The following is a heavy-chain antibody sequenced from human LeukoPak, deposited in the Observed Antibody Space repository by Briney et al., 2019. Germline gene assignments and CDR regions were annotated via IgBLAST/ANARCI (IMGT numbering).Heavy chain of an antibody. D-gene: IGHD5-18*01. Sequence: GGSLRLSCAASGFTFSDYYMSWIRQAPGKGLEWVSYISCSGSTIYYADSVKGRFTISRDNAKNSLYLQMNSLRAEDTAVYYCARGRYSYGHTVLFDYWGQGTLVTVSS. J-gene: IGHJ4*02. CDR2: ISCSGSTI. CDR1: GFTFSDYY. CDR3: ARGRYSYGHTVLFDY. V-gene: IGHV3-11*01.